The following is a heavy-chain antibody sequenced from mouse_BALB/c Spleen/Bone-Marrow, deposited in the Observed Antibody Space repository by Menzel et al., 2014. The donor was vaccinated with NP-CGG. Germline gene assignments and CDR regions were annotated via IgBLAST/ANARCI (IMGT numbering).Heavy chain of an antibody. J-gene: IGHJ3*01. Sequence: VQLQQSGAELVKPGTSVKLSCKASGYNFTSYWINWVKLRPGQGLEWIGDISPGSGSTNYNEKFKSKATLTVDTSSSTAYMQLSSLASEDSALYYCARFSQLGLLAYWGQGTLVTVSA. D-gene: IGHD3-1*01. V-gene: IGHV1-55*01. CDR3: ARFSQLGLLAY. CDR2: ISPGSGST. CDR1: GYNFTSYW.